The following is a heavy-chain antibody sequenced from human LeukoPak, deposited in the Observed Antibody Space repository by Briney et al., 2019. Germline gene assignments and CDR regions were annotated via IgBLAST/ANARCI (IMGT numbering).Heavy chain of an antibody. J-gene: IGHJ4*02. D-gene: IGHD2/OR15-2a*01. CDR1: GFTFSKYA. CDR3: AKDLYASLN. Sequence: GGFLRLSCTASGFTFSKYAMSWVRQAPGKGLEWVSGTSGSGGSTYYADSVKGRFTISRDNSKNTLYLQMNSLRPEDTALYYCAKDLYASLNWGQGTLVTVSS. V-gene: IGHV3-23*01. CDR2: TSGSGGST.